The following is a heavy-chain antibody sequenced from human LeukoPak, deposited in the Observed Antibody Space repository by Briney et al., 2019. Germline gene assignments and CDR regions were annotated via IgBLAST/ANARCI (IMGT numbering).Heavy chain of an antibody. CDR2: ISWNSGSI. V-gene: IGHV3-9*01. D-gene: IGHD6-6*01. CDR3: AKGPKSSLRPNWFDP. J-gene: IGHJ5*02. CDR1: GFTFDDYA. Sequence: GRSLRLSCAASGFTFDDYAMHWVRQAPGKGLEWVSGISWNSGSIGYADSVKGQFTISRDNAKNSLYLQMNSLRVEDTALYYCAKGPKSSLRPNWFDPWGQGTLVTVSS.